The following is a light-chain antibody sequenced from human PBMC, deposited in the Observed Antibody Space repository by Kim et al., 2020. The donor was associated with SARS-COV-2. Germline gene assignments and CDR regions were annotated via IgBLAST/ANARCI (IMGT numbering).Light chain of an antibody. CDR1: QNINTG. V-gene: IGKV1-5*03. CDR2: KAS. J-gene: IGKJ2*01. Sequence: SEHGVTSVTITCRASQNINTGLAWYQQRLGKAPALLIYKASRLESGVPSRFSGSGSGTEFTLTISSLQPDDFATYYCQQYDTYPYTFGRGTKLEI. CDR3: QQYDTYPYT.